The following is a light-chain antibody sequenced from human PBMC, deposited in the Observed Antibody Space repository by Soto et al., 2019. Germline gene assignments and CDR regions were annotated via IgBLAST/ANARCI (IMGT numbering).Light chain of an antibody. CDR2: GAS. CDR1: QSVSNNY. Sequence: EIVLTQSPGTLSLSPGERATLSCRASQSVSNNYLAWYQQKPGQAPRLLIYGASNRATGIPDRFSGSGSETDFTLTISGLQSGDSAVYFCQQYNNWLRGTFGQGTKVDIK. CDR3: QQYNNWLRGT. J-gene: IGKJ1*01. V-gene: IGKV3D-20*02.